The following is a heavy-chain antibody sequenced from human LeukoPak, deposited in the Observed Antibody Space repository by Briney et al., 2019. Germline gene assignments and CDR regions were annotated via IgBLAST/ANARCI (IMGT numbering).Heavy chain of an antibody. D-gene: IGHD4-17*01. J-gene: IGHJ5*02. CDR1: GFIFSSNR. Sequence: PWGSLRLSCAASGFIFSSNRMHWVRQPPGKGLVWVSRINSDGSSTSYADSVKGRFTISRDNAKNTLYLQMNSLRAEDTAVYYCARETTVTGRFDPWGQGTLVTDSS. CDR3: ARETTVTGRFDP. CDR2: INSDGSST. V-gene: IGHV3-74*01.